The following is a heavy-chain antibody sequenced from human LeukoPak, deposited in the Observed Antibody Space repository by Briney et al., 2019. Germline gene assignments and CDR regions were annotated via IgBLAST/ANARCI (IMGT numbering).Heavy chain of an antibody. CDR1: GFTFSDYY. J-gene: IGHJ5*02. Sequence: GGSLRLSCAASGFTFSDYYMSWIRQAPGKGLEWVSYISSSGSTIYYADSVKGRFTVSRDNAKNSLYLQMNSLRAEDTAVYYCARTYGDYSNWFDPWGQGTLVTVSS. CDR2: ISSSGSTI. V-gene: IGHV3-11*01. CDR3: ARTYGDYSNWFDP. D-gene: IGHD4-17*01.